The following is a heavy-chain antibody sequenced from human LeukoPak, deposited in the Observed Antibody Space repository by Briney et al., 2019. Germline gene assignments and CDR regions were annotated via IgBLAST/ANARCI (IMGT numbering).Heavy chain of an antibody. V-gene: IGHV1-2*02. J-gene: IGHJ4*02. CDR2: INPNSGGT. Sequence: ASLKVSCKASGYTFTGYYMHWVRQAPGQGLEWMGCINPNSGGTNYAQKFQGRVTMTRDTSISTAYMELSRLRSDGTAVYYCARDEIVVVPAALDYWGQGTLVTVSS. CDR1: GYTFTGYY. CDR3: ARDEIVVVPAALDY. D-gene: IGHD2-2*01.